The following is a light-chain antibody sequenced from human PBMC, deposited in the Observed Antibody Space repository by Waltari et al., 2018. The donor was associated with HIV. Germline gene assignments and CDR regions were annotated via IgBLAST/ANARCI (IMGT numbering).Light chain of an antibody. V-gene: IGKV1-13*02. J-gene: IGKJ4*01. CDR3: QQFKSLPLT. CDR1: QAISKD. CDR2: GAS. Sequence: AIQLTQPPSPPPASLGDRVPIPCRASQAISKDLAWYQQKPGKPPKLLIYGASLLQRGVPPRFTGSGSGTEFTLTINGLQPEDFATYYCQQFKSLPLTFAGGTKVE.